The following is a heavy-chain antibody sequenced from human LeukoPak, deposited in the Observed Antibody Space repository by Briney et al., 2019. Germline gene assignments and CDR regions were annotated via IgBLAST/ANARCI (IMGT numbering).Heavy chain of an antibody. CDR1: GFTFSSYS. J-gene: IGHJ4*02. CDR3: ARSFGGSLAIAY. D-gene: IGHD3-16*01. Sequence: PGGSLRLSCAASGFTFSSYSMSWVRQAPGKGLEWVSYSSGDGSTIYYADSVKGRFTISRDNAKNSLSLQMNSLRDEDTAVYYCARSFGGSLAIAYWGQGTLVTVSS. CDR2: SSGDGSTI. V-gene: IGHV3-48*02.